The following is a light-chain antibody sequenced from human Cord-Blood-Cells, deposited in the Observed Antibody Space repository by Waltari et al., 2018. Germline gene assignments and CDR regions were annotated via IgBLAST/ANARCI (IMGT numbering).Light chain of an antibody. CDR3: QQYNNWPPA. CDR1: QSVSSN. V-gene: IGKV3-15*01. Sequence: EIVMTQSPATLSVSPGERASLSCRASQSVSSNLAWYQQKPGQASRLLNYGASTRATGIPARFSGSGSGTEFTPTISSLQSEDFAVYYCQQYNNWPPAFGQGTKVEIK. CDR2: GAS. J-gene: IGKJ1*01.